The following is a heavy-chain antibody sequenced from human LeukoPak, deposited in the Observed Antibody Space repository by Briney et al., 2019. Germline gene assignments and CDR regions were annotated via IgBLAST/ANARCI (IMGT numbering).Heavy chain of an antibody. Sequence: SVKVSCKASGGTFSSYAISWVRQAPGQGLEWMGGIIPIFGTANYAQKFQGRVTITADESTSTAYMELSSLRSEDTAVYYCARDLHYYDSSGYYPPGYWGQGTLVTVSS. V-gene: IGHV1-69*13. CDR1: GGTFSSYA. D-gene: IGHD3-22*01. CDR3: ARDLHYYDSSGYYPPGY. J-gene: IGHJ4*02. CDR2: IIPIFGTA.